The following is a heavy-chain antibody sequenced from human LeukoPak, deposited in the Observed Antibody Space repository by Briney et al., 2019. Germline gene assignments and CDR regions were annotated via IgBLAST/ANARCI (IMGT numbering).Heavy chain of an antibody. Sequence: ASVKVSCKASGYTFTGYYMHWERQAPGQGLEWMGWINPNSGGTNYAQKFQGRVTMTRDTSISTAYMELSRLRSDDTAVYYCARGGASSWYGNNWFDPWGQGTLVTVSS. CDR3: ARGGASSWYGNNWFDP. CDR1: GYTFTGYY. J-gene: IGHJ5*02. CDR2: INPNSGGT. D-gene: IGHD6-13*01. V-gene: IGHV1-2*02.